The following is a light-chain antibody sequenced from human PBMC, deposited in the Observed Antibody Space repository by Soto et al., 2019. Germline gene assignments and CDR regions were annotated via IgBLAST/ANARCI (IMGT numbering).Light chain of an antibody. CDR1: QSVGYN. J-gene: IGKJ5*01. V-gene: IGKV3D-15*01. CDR3: QQYSNWPQVT. Sequence: EIVLTQSPGSLSLSPGERATLSCRASQSVGYNMAWYQQKPGQPPKLLIFGASNRATDIPARFSGGGSGTEFTLTISSLQSEDFALYYCQQYSNWPQVTFGQGTRLETK. CDR2: GAS.